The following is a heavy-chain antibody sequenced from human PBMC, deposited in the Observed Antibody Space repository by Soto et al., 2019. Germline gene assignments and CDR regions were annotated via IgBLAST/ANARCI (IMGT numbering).Heavy chain of an antibody. CDR3: ARSVDP. V-gene: IGHV4-31*03. Sequence: SETLSLTCTVSGVSISSAGYYWSWIRQHPERGLEWIAYSGSTDSNPSLKGRVTISVDTSKNQFSLKLSSVTAADTAVYYCARSVDPWGQGTLVTVSS. J-gene: IGHJ5*02. CDR2: SGST. CDR1: GVSISSAGYY.